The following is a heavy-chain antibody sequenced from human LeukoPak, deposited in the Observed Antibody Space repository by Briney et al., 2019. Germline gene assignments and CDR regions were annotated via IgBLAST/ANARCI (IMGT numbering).Heavy chain of an antibody. Sequence: ASVKVSCTASGYTFTGYFMHWVRQAPGPGLEWMGWINPNHGDTYYAQKFQGSVTMTRDTSISTAYMELSSLRSDDTAVYYCARVTTGTAALGYWGQGTLVTVSS. CDR1: GYTFTGYF. J-gene: IGHJ4*02. D-gene: IGHD1-1*01. CDR2: INPNHGDT. CDR3: ARVTTGTAALGY. V-gene: IGHV1-2*02.